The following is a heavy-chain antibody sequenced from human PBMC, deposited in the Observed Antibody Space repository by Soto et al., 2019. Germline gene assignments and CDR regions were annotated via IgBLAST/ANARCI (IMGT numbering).Heavy chain of an antibody. Sequence: GGSLRLSCAASGFTFSSYGMSWVRQAPGKGLEWVSAISGSGGSTYYADSVKGRFTISRDNSKSTLYLQMNSLRAEDTAVYYCAKDQGYCSGGSCYFDYWGQGT. D-gene: IGHD2-15*01. V-gene: IGHV3-23*01. CDR1: GFTFSSYG. CDR2: ISGSGGST. CDR3: AKDQGYCSGGSCYFDY. J-gene: IGHJ4*02.